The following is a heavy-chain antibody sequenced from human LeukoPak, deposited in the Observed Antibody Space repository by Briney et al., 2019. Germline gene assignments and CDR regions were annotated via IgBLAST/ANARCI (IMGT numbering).Heavy chain of an antibody. CDR3: AKGRALWTYDFDS. D-gene: IGHD3/OR15-3a*01. J-gene: IGHJ4*02. V-gene: IGHV3-7*03. Sequence: GGSLRLSCAASGFTFSSYWMSWVRQAPGRGLEWVANIKQDGSEKYYVDSVKGRFTISRDNAKNSLYLQMHNLRAEDTAVYYCAKGRALWTYDFDSWGQGTLVTGSS. CDR1: GFTFSSYW. CDR2: IKQDGSEK.